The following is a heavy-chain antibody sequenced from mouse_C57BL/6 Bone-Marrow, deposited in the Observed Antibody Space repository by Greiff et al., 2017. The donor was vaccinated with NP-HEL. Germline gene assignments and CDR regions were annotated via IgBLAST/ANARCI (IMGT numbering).Heavy chain of an antibody. CDR3: ARHEDYGSSYVAMDY. CDR2: ISSGGSYT. Sequence: EVKLVESGGDLVKPGGSLKLSCAASGFTFSSYGMSWVRQTPDKRLEWVATISSGGSYTYYPDSVKGRFTISRDNAKNTLYLQMSSLKSEDTAMYYCARHEDYGSSYVAMDYWGQGTSVTVSS. D-gene: IGHD1-1*01. J-gene: IGHJ4*01. V-gene: IGHV5-6*01. CDR1: GFTFSSYG.